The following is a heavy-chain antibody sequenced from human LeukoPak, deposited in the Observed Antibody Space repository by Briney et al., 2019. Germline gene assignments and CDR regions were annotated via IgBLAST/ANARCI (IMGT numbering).Heavy chain of an antibody. Sequence: ASVKVSCKASGYTFTGYYMHWVRQAPGQGLEWMGRINPNSGGTNYAQKFQGRVTMTRDTSNSTAYMELSRLRSDDTAVYYCARLRGVINWFDPWGQGTLVTVSS. J-gene: IGHJ5*02. V-gene: IGHV1-2*06. CDR3: ARLRGVINWFDP. CDR1: GYTFTGYY. D-gene: IGHD3-10*01. CDR2: INPNSGGT.